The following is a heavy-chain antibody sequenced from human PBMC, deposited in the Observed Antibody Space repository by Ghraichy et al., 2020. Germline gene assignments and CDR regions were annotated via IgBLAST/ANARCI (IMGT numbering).Heavy chain of an antibody. J-gene: IGHJ6*02. CDR1: GGSFRAYY. CDR3: ARATIRDGMDV. CDR2: IDHSGNT. Sequence: SQTLSLTCAVYGGSFRAYYWTWIRQPPGKGLEYIGEIDHSGNTDQNVSLRGRLTMSVDTSRKHFSLRLSSVTTADTAIYYCARATIRDGMDVWGQGTWVIVSS. V-gene: IGHV4-34*01. D-gene: IGHD5-12*01.